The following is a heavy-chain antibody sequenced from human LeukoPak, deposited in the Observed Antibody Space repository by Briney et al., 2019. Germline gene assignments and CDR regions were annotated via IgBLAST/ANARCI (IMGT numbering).Heavy chain of an antibody. D-gene: IGHD6-13*01. CDR3: ARERIAAAGTPFDY. CDR2: ISSSSSSYT. CDR1: GFTFSDYY. Sequence: GGSLRLSCAASGFTFSDYYMSWIRQAPGKGLEWVSYISSSSSSYTNYADSVKGRLTISRDNAKNSLYLQMNSLRAEDTAVYYCARERIAAAGTPFDYWGQGTLVTVSS. V-gene: IGHV3-11*06. J-gene: IGHJ4*02.